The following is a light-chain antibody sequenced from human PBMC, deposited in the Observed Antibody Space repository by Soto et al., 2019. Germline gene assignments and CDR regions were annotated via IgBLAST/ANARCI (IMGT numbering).Light chain of an antibody. Sequence: EILLTQSPGTLSLSPGERATLSCRASQSVRINYLAWYQQKPGQPPRLLIYGASHRAAAIPDRFSGSGSGTDFTLIISRLEPEDFAVYYCQQYGSSPRTFGQGTKVDIK. CDR2: GAS. J-gene: IGKJ1*01. CDR1: QSVRINY. CDR3: QQYGSSPRT. V-gene: IGKV3-20*01.